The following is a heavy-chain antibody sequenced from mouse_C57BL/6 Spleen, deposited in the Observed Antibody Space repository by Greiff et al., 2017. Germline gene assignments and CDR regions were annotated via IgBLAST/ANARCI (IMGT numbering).Heavy chain of an antibody. Sequence: EVKLVESEGGLVQPGSSMKLSCTASGFTFSDYYMAWVRQVPEKGLEWVANINYDGSSTYYLDSLKSRFIISRDNAKNILYLQMSSLKSEDTATYYCARDRQYYGSSGSYWYFDVWGTGTTVTVSS. CDR1: GFTFSDYY. D-gene: IGHD1-1*01. CDR3: ARDRQYYGSSGSYWYFDV. V-gene: IGHV5-16*01. J-gene: IGHJ1*03. CDR2: INYDGSST.